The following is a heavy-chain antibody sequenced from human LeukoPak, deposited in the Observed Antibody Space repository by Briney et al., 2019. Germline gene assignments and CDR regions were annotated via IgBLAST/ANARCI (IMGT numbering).Heavy chain of an antibody. J-gene: IGHJ4*02. V-gene: IGHV4-59*08. Sequence: PSETLSLTCTVSGSSISSDYWQWIRQPPGKELEWVGYIYNSGNNHYNSSLKSRVTILIDTSKNQFSLKLASVTAADTAVYYCATRGYWGQGTLVAVSS. CDR3: ATRGY. CDR1: GSSISSDY. CDR2: IYNSGNN. D-gene: IGHD3-10*01.